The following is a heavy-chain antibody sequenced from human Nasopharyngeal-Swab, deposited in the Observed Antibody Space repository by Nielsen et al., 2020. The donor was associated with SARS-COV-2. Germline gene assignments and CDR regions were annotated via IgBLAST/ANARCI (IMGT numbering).Heavy chain of an antibody. CDR3: AKDLGITVAGTGQDY. CDR2: ISDSGSTT. J-gene: IGHJ4*02. Sequence: GESLKISCAASGFTFSDYYMSWIRQAPGKGLEWLSYISDSGSTTYSADSVKGRFTISRDNAENSLFLQMNSLRTEDTALYYCAKDLGITVAGTGQDYWGQGTLVTVSS. D-gene: IGHD6-19*01. V-gene: IGHV3-11*01. CDR1: GFTFSDYY.